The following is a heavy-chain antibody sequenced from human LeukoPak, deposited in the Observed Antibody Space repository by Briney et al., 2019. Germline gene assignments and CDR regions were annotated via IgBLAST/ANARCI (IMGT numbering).Heavy chain of an antibody. V-gene: IGHV5-51*01. CDR1: GYSFTSYW. Sequence: GESLKISCKGSGYSFTSYWIGWVRPMPGKGLEWMGIIYPGDSDTRYSPSFQGQVTISADKSISTAYLQWSSLKASDTAMYYCARFPGGGYDLLYYGMDVWGQGTTVTVSS. CDR3: ARFPGGGYDLLYYGMDV. J-gene: IGHJ6*02. CDR2: IYPGDSDT. D-gene: IGHD5-12*01.